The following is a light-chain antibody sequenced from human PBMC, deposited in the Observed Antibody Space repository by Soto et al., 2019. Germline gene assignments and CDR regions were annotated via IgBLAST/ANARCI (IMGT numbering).Light chain of an antibody. CDR1: SSVVGGYNY. Sequence: QSVLTQPASVSGCAGQSIAISCTGTSSVVGGYNYVSWYQQHPGKAPKLLLSEVSKRPSGVSDRFSGSKSGNTASLTISGLQTQDEADYYCSSFTSAYTFVFGTGTKVTVL. CDR3: SSFTSAYTFV. J-gene: IGLJ1*01. V-gene: IGLV2-14*01. CDR2: EVS.